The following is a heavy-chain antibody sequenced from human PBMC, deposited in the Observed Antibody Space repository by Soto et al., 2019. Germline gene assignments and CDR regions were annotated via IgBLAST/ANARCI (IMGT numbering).Heavy chain of an antibody. Sequence: PGGSLRLSCAASGFTFSNAWINWVRQAPGKGLEWVGRIKSKTDGGTTDYAAPVKGRFTISRDDSKNTLYLQMNSLKTEDTAVYYCTTDRAPRTNGVSRGRQAKTDYWGQGTLVTVSS. CDR2: IKSKTDGGTT. CDR3: TTDRAPRTNGVSRGRQAKTDY. J-gene: IGHJ4*02. D-gene: IGHD2-8*01. CDR1: GFTFSNAW. V-gene: IGHV3-15*07.